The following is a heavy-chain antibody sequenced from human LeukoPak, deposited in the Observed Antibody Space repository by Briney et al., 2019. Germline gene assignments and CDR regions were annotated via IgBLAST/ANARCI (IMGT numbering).Heavy chain of an antibody. CDR1: GYSISSGYY. D-gene: IGHD3-16*02. V-gene: IGHV4-38-2*02. J-gene: IGHJ4*02. CDR2: IYHSGST. Sequence: PSETLSLTCTVSGYSISSGYYWGWIRQPPGKGLEWIGSIYHSGSTYYNPSLKSRVTISVDTSKNQFSLKLSSVTAADTAVYYCARGAVGMITFGGVIAVPYYFDYWGQGTLVTVSS. CDR3: ARGAVGMITFGGVIAVPYYFDY.